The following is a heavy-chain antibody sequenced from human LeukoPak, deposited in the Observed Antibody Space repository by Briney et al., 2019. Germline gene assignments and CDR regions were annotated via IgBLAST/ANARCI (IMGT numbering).Heavy chain of an antibody. CDR1: GYTFTSYG. V-gene: IGHV1-18*01. Sequence: ASVMLSCKASGYTFTSYGISWVRQAPGQGLEWMGWISAYNGNTNFAQKLQGRITMTTDTSTSTAYMELRSLRSDDTAVYYCVRSGYCYGGTCHSGAFDIWGKGTVVTVSS. J-gene: IGHJ3*02. D-gene: IGHD2-15*01. CDR3: VRSGYCYGGTCHSGAFDI. CDR2: ISAYNGNT.